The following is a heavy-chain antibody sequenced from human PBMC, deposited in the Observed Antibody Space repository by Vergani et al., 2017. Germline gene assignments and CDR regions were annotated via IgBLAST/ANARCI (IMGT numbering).Heavy chain of an antibody. Sequence: EVQLVQSGAEVKKPGESLKLFCKGSGYSFTSYWIGWVRQMPGKGLEWMGIIYPGDSDTRYSPSFQGQVTITADNSISSSYLQWSSLKASDTAMYYCARHDQTFVYAFDIWGEGTMVTVSS. CDR1: GYSFTSYW. V-gene: IGHV5-51*01. J-gene: IGHJ3*02. CDR3: ARHDQTFVYAFDI. CDR2: IYPGDSDT. D-gene: IGHD3-16*01.